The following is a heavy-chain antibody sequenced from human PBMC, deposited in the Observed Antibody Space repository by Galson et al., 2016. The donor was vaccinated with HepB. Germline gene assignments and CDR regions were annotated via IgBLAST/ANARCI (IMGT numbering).Heavy chain of an antibody. CDR3: ARNERRWLHSPYYFDS. Sequence: SETLSLTCTVSGGSISSSSYYWDWIRQPPGKGLEWIGSIYYSGSTYYNPSLKSRVTIPVDTSKNQFSLKLSSVTAADTAVYYCARNERRWLHSPYYFDSWGQGTLVTVSS. V-gene: IGHV4-39*01. D-gene: IGHD5-24*01. CDR1: GGSISSSSYY. CDR2: IYYSGST. J-gene: IGHJ4*02.